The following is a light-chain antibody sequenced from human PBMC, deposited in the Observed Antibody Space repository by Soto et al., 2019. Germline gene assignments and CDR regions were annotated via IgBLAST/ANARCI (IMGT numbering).Light chain of an antibody. Sequence: QSVLTQPASVSGSPGQSITISCTGTSSDVGSYNLVSWYQQHPGKAPKLMIYEGSKRPSGVSNRFSGSKSGNTAYLTISGLQAEDEADYYCCSYAGSSTLWVFGGGTKVTVL. J-gene: IGLJ2*01. V-gene: IGLV2-23*03. CDR2: EGS. CDR1: SSDVGSYNL. CDR3: CSYAGSSTLWV.